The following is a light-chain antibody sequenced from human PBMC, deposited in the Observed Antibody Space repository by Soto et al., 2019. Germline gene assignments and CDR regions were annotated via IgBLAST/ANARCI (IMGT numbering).Light chain of an antibody. CDR3: SSYTSSSTVI. CDR1: SSDIGGYNY. CDR2: DVR. V-gene: IGLV2-14*03. J-gene: IGLJ2*01. Sequence: ALTQPASVSGSPGQSITISCTGTSSDIGGYNYISWYQQHPGKAPKFIIYDVRNRPSGVSNRFSGSRSGNTASLTISGLQAEDEADYYCSSYTSSSTVIFGGGTKLTVL.